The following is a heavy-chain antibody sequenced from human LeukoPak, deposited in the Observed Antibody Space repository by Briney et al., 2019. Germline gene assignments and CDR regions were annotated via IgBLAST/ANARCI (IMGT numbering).Heavy chain of an antibody. Sequence: SVKVSCKASGFTFTSSAMQWVRQARGQRLEWIGWIVVGSGNTSYAQKFQERVTITRDMSTSTAYAELSSLRSEDTAVYYCAAGAAAGTMGDYWGQGTLVTVSS. CDR2: IVVGSGNT. CDR3: AAGAAAGTMGDY. CDR1: GFTFTSSA. D-gene: IGHD6-13*01. V-gene: IGHV1-58*02. J-gene: IGHJ4*02.